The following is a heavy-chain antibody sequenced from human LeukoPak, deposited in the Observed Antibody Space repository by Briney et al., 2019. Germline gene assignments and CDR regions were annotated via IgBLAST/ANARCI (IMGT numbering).Heavy chain of an antibody. V-gene: IGHV4-59*08. Sequence: SETLSLPCAVSGASISGSYGRGLRDPPEKGLEWIGYMYYRGINKPSPPLKSRVTISLATSKNQFSLRLRSVTVSDTAVYYCARHPDSVAGFDSWGQGALVSVSS. CDR3: ARHPDSVAGFDS. CDR2: MYYRGIN. D-gene: IGHD3-16*01. CDR1: GASISGSY. J-gene: IGHJ4*02.